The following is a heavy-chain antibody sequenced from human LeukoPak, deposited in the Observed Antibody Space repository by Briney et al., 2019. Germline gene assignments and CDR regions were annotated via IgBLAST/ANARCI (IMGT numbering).Heavy chain of an antibody. CDR1: GGSFSGYY. Sequence: PSETLSLTCAVYGGSFSGYYWSWIRQPPGKGLEWIGEINHSGSTNYNPSLKSRVTISVDTSKNQFSLKLSSVTAADTAVYYCARQSLAGTNFDYWGQGTLVTVSS. D-gene: IGHD7-27*01. CDR3: ARQSLAGTNFDY. CDR2: INHSGST. V-gene: IGHV4-34*01. J-gene: IGHJ4*02.